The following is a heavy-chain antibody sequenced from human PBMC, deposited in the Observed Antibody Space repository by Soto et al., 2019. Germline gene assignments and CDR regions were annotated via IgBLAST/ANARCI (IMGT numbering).Heavy chain of an antibody. J-gene: IGHJ4*02. CDR2: ISAYSGDT. D-gene: IGHD6-19*01. V-gene: IGHV1-18*01. CDR1: GNTFTSYG. CDR3: ARDEFAVAGTGGDY. Sequence: ASVKVSCKASGNTFTSYGISWVRQAPGQGLEWMGWISAYSGDTNYAQKLQGRVTMTRDTSTSTVYMELSSLRSEDTAVYYCARDEFAVAGTGGDYWGQGTLVTAPQ.